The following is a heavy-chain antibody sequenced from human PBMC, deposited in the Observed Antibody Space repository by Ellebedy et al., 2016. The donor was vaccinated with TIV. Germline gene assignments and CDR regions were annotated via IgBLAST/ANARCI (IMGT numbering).Heavy chain of an antibody. D-gene: IGHD6-19*01. Sequence: GGSLRLSCAASGFTVSRSYITWVPQAPGKGLEWVSGISSGSNTYYADSVKGRFTISRNDSKNNLYLQMNSLRAEDMAIYYCSREAGTSDWYYCFQHWGQGTLVTVSS. CDR3: SREAGTSDWYYCFQH. J-gene: IGHJ1*01. V-gene: IGHV3-53*01. CDR1: GFTVSRSY. CDR2: ISSGSNT.